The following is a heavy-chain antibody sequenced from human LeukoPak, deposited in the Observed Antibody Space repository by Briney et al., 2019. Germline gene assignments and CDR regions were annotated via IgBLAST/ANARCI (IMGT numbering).Heavy chain of an antibody. CDR2: IKTDGSEE. CDR3: ARDLAGYAD. D-gene: IGHD5-12*01. V-gene: IGHV3-7*01. J-gene: IGHJ4*02. Sequence: GGSLRLSCVACGFTFRTYWMSWLRQPPGKGPEWVANIKTDGSEEWYADSVRGRFSISRDNAKNSLFLQMNRLRAEDTAVYYCARDLAGYADWGQGTLVTVSS. CDR1: GFTFRTYW.